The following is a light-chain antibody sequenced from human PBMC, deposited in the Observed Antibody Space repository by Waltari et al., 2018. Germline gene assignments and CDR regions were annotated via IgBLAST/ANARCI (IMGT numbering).Light chain of an antibody. CDR2: DVS. CDR1: NSDLCDYNF. V-gene: IGLV2-14*03. CDR3: SSYTSRNTWL. J-gene: IGLJ3*02. Sequence: QSALIQPASVSGSPGQSITISCTGVNSDLCDYNFVSLLQQPPGKAPKLMIYDVSSRPSGVSNRFSGSKSGNSASLTISGLQTEDEADYYCSSYTSRNTWLFGGGTKVTVL.